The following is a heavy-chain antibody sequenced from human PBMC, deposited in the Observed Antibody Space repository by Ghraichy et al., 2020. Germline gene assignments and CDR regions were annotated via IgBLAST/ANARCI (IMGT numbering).Heavy chain of an antibody. J-gene: IGHJ4*02. CDR2: INHSGST. CDR1: GGSFSGYY. CDR3: ARGYCSGGSCYYAFDY. D-gene: IGHD2-15*01. Sequence: SETRSLTCAVYGGSFSGYYWSWIRQPPGKGLEWIGEINHSGSTNYNPSLKSRVTISVDTSKNQFSLKLSSVTAADTAVYFCARGYCSGGSCYYAFDYWGQGTLVTVSS. V-gene: IGHV4-34*01.